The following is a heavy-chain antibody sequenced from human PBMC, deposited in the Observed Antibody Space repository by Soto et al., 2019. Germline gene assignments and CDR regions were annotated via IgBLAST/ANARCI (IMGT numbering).Heavy chain of an antibody. CDR1: GVTLSSYA. J-gene: IGHJ4*02. CDR3: ARWGDIVLVPAAIAFDY. CDR2: ISYDGSNK. V-gene: IGHV3-30*14. Sequence: LRLSAEASGVTLSSYAMHGVRKAPGKGLEWLPLISYDGSNKYFADSVKGRFTISRYISKHTLYLQMTRLRAQDTAVYYCARWGDIVLVPAAIAFDYWGQGTLVPVSS. D-gene: IGHD2-2*01.